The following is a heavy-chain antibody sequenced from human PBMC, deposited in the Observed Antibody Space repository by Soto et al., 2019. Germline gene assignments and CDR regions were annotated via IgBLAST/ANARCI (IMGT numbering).Heavy chain of an antibody. CDR3: ARKGGSVSPGNWFDS. CDR1: GFTFSNYA. D-gene: IGHD6-19*01. CDR2: ISETDGGT. V-gene: IGHV3-23*01. Sequence: GGSLRLSCAASGFTFSNYAMNWVRQAPGKGLEWVSAISETDGGTYYADSVKGRFAISRDNSKNTLYLQIDGLRTEDTALYYCARKGGSVSPGNWFDSWGQGTLVTVSS. J-gene: IGHJ5*01.